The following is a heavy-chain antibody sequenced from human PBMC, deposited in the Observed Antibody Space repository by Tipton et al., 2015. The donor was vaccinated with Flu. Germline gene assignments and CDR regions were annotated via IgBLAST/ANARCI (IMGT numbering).Heavy chain of an antibody. D-gene: IGHD7-27*01. J-gene: IGHJ4*02. V-gene: IGHV3-48*03. CDR2: ISSIGTTI. Sequence: LRLSCAASGFTFSSYEMNWVRQAPGKGLEWLSYISSIGTTISYADSVKGRFTISRDNAKNSLYLQLNSLRAEDTAVYYCATLTGDDYWGQGVLVTVSS. CDR3: ATLTGDDY. CDR1: GFTFSSYE.